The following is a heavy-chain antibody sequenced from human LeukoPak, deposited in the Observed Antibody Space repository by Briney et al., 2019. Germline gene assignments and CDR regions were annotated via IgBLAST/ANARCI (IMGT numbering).Heavy chain of an antibody. Sequence: RAGGSLRLSCAASGFTLDDYAMHWVRQAPGKGLGWVSGISWNSGSIGYADSVKGRFTISRDNSKNTLYLQMNSMRAEDTAVYYCARLTYYYGSGRPMDVWGQGTTVTVSS. D-gene: IGHD3-10*01. J-gene: IGHJ6*02. CDR1: GFTLDDYA. V-gene: IGHV3-9*01. CDR3: ARLTYYYGSGRPMDV. CDR2: ISWNSGSI.